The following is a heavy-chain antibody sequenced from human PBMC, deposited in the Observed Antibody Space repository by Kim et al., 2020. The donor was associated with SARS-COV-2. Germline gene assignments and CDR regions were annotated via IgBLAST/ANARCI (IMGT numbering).Heavy chain of an antibody. D-gene: IGHD1-26*01. Sequence: GGSLRLSCAASGFTFSSYGMHWVRQAPGKGLEWVAVISYDGSNKYYADSVKGRFTISRDNSKNTLYLQMNSLRAEDTAVYYCAKEDIVGATRGGMDVWGQGTTVTVSS. V-gene: IGHV3-30*18. J-gene: IGHJ6*02. CDR1: GFTFSSYG. CDR3: AKEDIVGATRGGMDV. CDR2: ISYDGSNK.